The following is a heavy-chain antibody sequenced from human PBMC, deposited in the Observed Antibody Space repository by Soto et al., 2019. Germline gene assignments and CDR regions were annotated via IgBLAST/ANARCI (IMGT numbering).Heavy chain of an antibody. CDR3: ARNIVATIDAFDI. Sequence: GGSLRLSCAASGFTFGSYEMNWVRQAPGKGLEWVSYISSSGSTIYYADSVKGRFTISRDNAKNSLYLQMNSLRAEDTAVYYCARNIVATIDAFDIWGQGTMVTVSS. D-gene: IGHD5-12*01. CDR1: GFTFGSYE. J-gene: IGHJ3*02. V-gene: IGHV3-48*03. CDR2: ISSSGSTI.